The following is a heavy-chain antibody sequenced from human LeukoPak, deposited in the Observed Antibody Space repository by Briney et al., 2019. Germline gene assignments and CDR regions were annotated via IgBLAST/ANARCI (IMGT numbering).Heavy chain of an antibody. CDR3: ARVGSYYDIPYYFDY. CDR2: IGYNGGDT. Sequence: GGSLRLSCAASGFTLSTYSMHWVRQAPGKGLEFVSAIGYNGGDTYYANSVKGRFTISRDISKNTLYLQMGSLRAEDTALYYCARVGSYYDIPYYFDYWGQGTLVTVSS. J-gene: IGHJ4*02. CDR1: GFTLSTYS. D-gene: IGHD3-22*01. V-gene: IGHV3-64*01.